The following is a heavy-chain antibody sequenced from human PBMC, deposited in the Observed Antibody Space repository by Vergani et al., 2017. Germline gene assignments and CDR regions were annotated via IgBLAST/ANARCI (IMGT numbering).Heavy chain of an antibody. D-gene: IGHD1-7*01. J-gene: IGHJ6*02. CDR3: ASELRSYYYYYGMDV. V-gene: IGHV3-66*02. Sequence: EVQLVESGGGLVQTGGSLRLSCAASGFTVSSNYMSWVRQAPGKGLEWVSVIYSGGSTYYADSVKGRFTISRDNSKNTLYLQMNSLRAEDTAVYYCASELRSYYYYYGMDVWGQGTTVTVSS. CDR1: GFTVSSNY. CDR2: IYSGGST.